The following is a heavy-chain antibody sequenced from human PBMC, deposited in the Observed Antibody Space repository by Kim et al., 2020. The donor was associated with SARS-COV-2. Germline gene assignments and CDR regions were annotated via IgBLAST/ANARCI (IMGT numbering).Heavy chain of an antibody. CDR3: ARALGLRRLSQDAFDI. CDR2: IYYSGST. J-gene: IGHJ3*02. D-gene: IGHD3-16*01. V-gene: IGHV4-39*07. Sequence: SETLSLTCTVSGGSISSSSYYWGWIRQPPGKGLEWIGSIYYSGSTYYNPSLKSRVTISVDTSKNQFSLKLSSVTAADTAVYYCARALGLRRLSQDAFDIWGQGTMVTVSS. CDR1: GGSISSSSYY.